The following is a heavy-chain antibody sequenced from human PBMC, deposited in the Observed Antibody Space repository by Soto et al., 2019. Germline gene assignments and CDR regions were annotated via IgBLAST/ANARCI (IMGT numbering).Heavy chain of an antibody. CDR1: GFTFDSYA. D-gene: IGHD1-1*01. CDR3: ARHPRRSHKIEYIL. V-gene: IGHV3-30-3*01. CDR2: ISYDGTNK. Sequence: AGGSLRLSCAASGFTFDSYAMYWVRQAPGKGLKWVAVISYDGTNKYYADSLKGRFTISRDNSKNTLFLQMNSLRVEDTAVYYCARHPRRSHKIEYILWGQGTMVTVSS. J-gene: IGHJ3*01.